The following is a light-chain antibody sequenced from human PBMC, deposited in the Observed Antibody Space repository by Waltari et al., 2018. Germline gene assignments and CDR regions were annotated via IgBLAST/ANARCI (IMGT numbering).Light chain of an antibody. CDR2: DVS. V-gene: IGLV2-11*01. CDR3: CSYAGSYYYV. Sequence: QSALTQPRSVSGSPGQSVTISCPGTSHDVGGYTYVSWYPKHPGKAPNLMIDDVSKRPSGVPDRFSGSKSGNTASLTISGLQAEDEADYYCCSYAGSYYYVFGTGTKVTVL. J-gene: IGLJ1*01. CDR1: SHDVGGYTY.